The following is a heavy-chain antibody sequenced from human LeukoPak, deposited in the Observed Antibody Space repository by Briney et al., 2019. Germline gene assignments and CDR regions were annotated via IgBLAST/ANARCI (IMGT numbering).Heavy chain of an antibody. CDR2: IRSDGSNK. CDR3: AKDPRPAWGELVDY. V-gene: IGHV3-30*02. CDR1: GFTFSSYG. D-gene: IGHD1-26*01. J-gene: IGHJ4*02. Sequence: GGSLRLSCAASGFTFSSYGMHWVRQAPGKGLEWVAFIRSDGSNKYYADSVKGRFTISRGNSKNTVYLQMNSLRAEDTAVYYCAKDPRPAWGELVDYWGQGTLVTVSS.